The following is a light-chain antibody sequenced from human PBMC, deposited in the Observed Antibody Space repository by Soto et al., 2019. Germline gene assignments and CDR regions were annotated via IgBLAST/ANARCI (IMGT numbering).Light chain of an antibody. Sequence: EIVMTQSPATLSVSPGERATLSCRASQSVSSNLAWYQQKPGQAPRLLIYGASSRATGIPDRFSGSGSETDFTLTISRLEPEDFAVYYCQQYGSSGTFGQGTKVDI. V-gene: IGKV3-20*01. CDR2: GAS. J-gene: IGKJ1*01. CDR1: QSVSSN. CDR3: QQYGSSGT.